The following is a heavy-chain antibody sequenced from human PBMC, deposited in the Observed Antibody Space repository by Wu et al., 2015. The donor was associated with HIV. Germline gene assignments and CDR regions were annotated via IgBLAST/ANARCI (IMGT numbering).Heavy chain of an antibody. J-gene: IGHJ6*02. Sequence: QVQLVQSGAEVKKPGASVKVSCKASGYTFTSYDINWVRQATGQGLEWMGWMNPKSGNTGYAQKFQGRVTMTRNTSISTTYMELSSLRSEDTAVYYCARAYSSRWSDYYYYYGMDVWGQGTTVTVSS. CDR2: MNPKSGNT. CDR3: ARAYSSRWSDYYYYYGMDV. D-gene: IGHD6-13*01. CDR1: GYTFTSYD. V-gene: IGHV1-8*01.